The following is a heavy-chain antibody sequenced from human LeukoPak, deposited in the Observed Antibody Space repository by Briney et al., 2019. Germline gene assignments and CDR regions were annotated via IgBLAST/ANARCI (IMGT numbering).Heavy chain of an antibody. Sequence: GESLKISCKASGYTFTSYWIAWVRQMPGKGLEWMGKIDPSDSYTKYSPSFQGHVTISADKSISTAYLQWSSLKASDTAMYYCARLTSFGVVMDYWGRGTLVTVSS. J-gene: IGHJ4*02. V-gene: IGHV5-10-1*01. CDR3: ARLTSFGVVMDY. CDR1: GYTFTSYW. CDR2: IDPSDSYT. D-gene: IGHD3-3*01.